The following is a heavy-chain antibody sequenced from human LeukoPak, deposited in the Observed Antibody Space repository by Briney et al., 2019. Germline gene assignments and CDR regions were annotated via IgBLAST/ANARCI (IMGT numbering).Heavy chain of an antibody. Sequence: NPSETLSLTCSVAGGSISSNYWSWIRQSPGKGLEWIGYIHSSGSTNYNPSLKGRVTMSMDTSKNQFSLKVISVTAADTGVYYCARSTVDTAMVLAYWGRGTLVTVSS. CDR3: ARSTVDTAMVLAY. V-gene: IGHV4-59*08. CDR1: GGSISSNY. CDR2: IHSSGST. J-gene: IGHJ4*02. D-gene: IGHD5-18*01.